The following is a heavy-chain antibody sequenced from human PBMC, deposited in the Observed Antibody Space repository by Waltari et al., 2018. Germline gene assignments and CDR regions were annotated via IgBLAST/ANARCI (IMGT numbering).Heavy chain of an antibody. Sequence: QVQLVQSGAAVKKPGASVKVSCQPSGSTFTSYAIHWLRHAPGQRLEWMGWINAGNGNTKYSQKFQGRVTITRDTSASTAYMELSSLRSEDTAVYYCARREIAAAGRGLDYWGQGTLVTVSS. CDR3: ARREIAAAGRGLDY. V-gene: IGHV1-3*01. CDR1: GSTFTSYA. J-gene: IGHJ4*02. D-gene: IGHD6-13*01. CDR2: INAGNGNT.